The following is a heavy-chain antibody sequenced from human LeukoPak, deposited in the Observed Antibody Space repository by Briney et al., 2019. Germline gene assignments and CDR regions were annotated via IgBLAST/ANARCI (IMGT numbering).Heavy chain of an antibody. V-gene: IGHV3-11*01. D-gene: IGHD1-26*01. Sequence: GGSLRLSCAASGFTFSDYYMSRIRQAPGKGLEWVSYISSSGSTIYYADSVKGRFTISRDNAQNSLYLQMNSLRAEDTAIYYCVRDRGTYRPIDYWGQGTLVTVSS. J-gene: IGHJ4*02. CDR1: GFTFSDYY. CDR3: VRDRGTYRPIDY. CDR2: ISSSGSTI.